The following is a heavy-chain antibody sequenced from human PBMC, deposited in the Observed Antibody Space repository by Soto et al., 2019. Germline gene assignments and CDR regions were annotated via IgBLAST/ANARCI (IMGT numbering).Heavy chain of an antibody. CDR2: ISWNSGSI. Sequence: GGSLRLSCAASGFTFDDYAMHWVRQAPGKGLEWVSGISWNSGSIGYADSVKGRFTISRDNAKNSLYLQMNSLRAEDTALYYCAKAKSGFYCSGGGCYFDYWGQGTLVTVSS. CDR1: GFTFDDYA. D-gene: IGHD2-15*01. J-gene: IGHJ4*02. V-gene: IGHV3-9*01. CDR3: AKAKSGFYCSGGGCYFDY.